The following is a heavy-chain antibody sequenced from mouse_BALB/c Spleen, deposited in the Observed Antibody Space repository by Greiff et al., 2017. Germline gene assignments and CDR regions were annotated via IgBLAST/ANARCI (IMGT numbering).Heavy chain of an antibody. V-gene: IGHV14-1*02. J-gene: IGHJ3*01. CDR2: IDPANGNT. CDR3: ARDGPWFAY. D-gene: IGHD2-3*01. Sequence: EVQLQQSGAELVRPGALVKLSCKASGFNIKDYYMHWVKQRPEQGLEWIGRIDPANGNTKYDPKFQGKATITADTSSNTAYLQLSSLTSEDTAVYYCARDGPWFAYWGQGTLVTVSA. CDR1: GFNIKDYY.